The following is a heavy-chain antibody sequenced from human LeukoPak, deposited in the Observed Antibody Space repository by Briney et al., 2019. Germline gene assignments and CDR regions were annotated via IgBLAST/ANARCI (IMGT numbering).Heavy chain of an antibody. J-gene: IGHJ4*02. V-gene: IGHV1-2*02. D-gene: IGHD6-19*01. CDR1: GYTFTGYY. Sequence: ASVTVSCTASGYTFTGYYMHWVRQAPGQGLKWMGWINPNSGGTVYAQKFQGRVTVTRDTSITTAYMELSRLRSDDTAIYYCARMDSVAGTLEYWGQGTLVTVSS. CDR2: INPNSGGT. CDR3: ARMDSVAGTLEY.